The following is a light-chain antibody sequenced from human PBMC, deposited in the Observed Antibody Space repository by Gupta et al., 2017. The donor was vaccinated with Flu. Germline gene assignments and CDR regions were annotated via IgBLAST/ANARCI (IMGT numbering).Light chain of an antibody. J-gene: IGKJ2*01. V-gene: IGKV3-20*01. Sequence: VLTQSPGSLSLSPGERATLSCRASQTVAGSYLAWYQQQPGQAPRLLIYGASSRATGIPDRFSGSGSGTDFTLPISRLEHEDFAVYYCQQYGSSPAYTFGQGTKLEI. CDR1: QTVAGSY. CDR3: QQYGSSPAYT. CDR2: GAS.